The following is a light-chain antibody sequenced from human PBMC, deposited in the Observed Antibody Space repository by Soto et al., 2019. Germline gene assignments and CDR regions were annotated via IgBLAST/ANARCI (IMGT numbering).Light chain of an antibody. CDR1: QSVGSY. CDR3: QQYGSLPWT. J-gene: IGKJ1*01. CDR2: GIS. Sequence: IVMTQSPATLSVSPGERATLSCRASQSVGSYLAWYQQKPGQAPRLLIYGISIRATGIPDRFSGSGSGTDFTITISRLEPEDFAVYYCQQYGSLPWTFGQGTKVDIK. V-gene: IGKV3-20*01.